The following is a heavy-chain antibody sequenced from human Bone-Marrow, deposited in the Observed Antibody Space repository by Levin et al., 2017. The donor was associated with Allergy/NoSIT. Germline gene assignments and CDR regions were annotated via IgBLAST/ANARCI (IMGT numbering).Heavy chain of an antibody. D-gene: IGHD3-9*01. CDR3: ARLRAGGYFDWASRAVSSYYFDY. CDR1: GGSISSSSYY. J-gene: IGHJ4*02. V-gene: IGHV4-39*01. Sequence: SETLSLTCTVSGGSISSSSYYWGWIRQPPGKGLEWIGSIYYSGSTYYNPSLKSRVTISVDTSKNQFSLKLSSVTAADTAVYYCARLRAGGYFDWASRAVSSYYFDYWGQGTLVTVSS. CDR2: IYYSGST.